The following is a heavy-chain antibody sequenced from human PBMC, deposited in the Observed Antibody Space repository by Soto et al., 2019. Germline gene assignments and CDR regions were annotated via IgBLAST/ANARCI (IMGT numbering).Heavy chain of an antibody. CDR3: AKHTYSDFWPGHYYYLDF. CDR2: INAGGGNT. CDR1: RFTFNTFV. V-gene: IGHV3-23*01. Sequence: GGSLRLSCVTSRFTFNTFVMSWVRQAPGEGLEWVSAINAGGGNTHYADSVKGRFTISRDNSKNTLYLQMDSLRAEDTAVYYCAKHTYSDFWPGHYYYLDFWGQGTLVTVSS. J-gene: IGHJ4*02. D-gene: IGHD3-3*01.